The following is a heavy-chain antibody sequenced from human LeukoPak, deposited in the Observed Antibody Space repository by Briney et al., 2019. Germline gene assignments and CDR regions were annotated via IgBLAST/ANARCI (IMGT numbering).Heavy chain of an antibody. V-gene: IGHV1-69*05. D-gene: IGHD2-21*02. J-gene: IGHJ5*02. CDR3: ASAIVVVTAIPGWFDP. CDR1: GGTFSSYA. CDR2: IIPIFGTA. Sequence: VASVKVSCKASGGTFSSYAISWVRQAPGQGLEWMGGIIPIFGTANYAQKFQGGVTLTTDESTSTAYMDLSSLRSEDTAVYYCASAIVVVTAIPGWFDPWGQGTLVTVSS.